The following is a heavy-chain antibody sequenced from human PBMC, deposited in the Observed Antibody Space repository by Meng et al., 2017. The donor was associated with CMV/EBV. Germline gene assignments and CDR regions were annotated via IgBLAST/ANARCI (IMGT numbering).Heavy chain of an antibody. D-gene: IGHD6-13*01. V-gene: IGHV4-28*02. CDR2: ISRRGSI. Sequence: SQTLSLTCAVSGYSISRSNWWGWIRQPPGKGLEWIGYISRRGSIYYNPSLKSRVTMSVDTSKNQLSLKLNSVTALDTAVYYCARSNGYSSSWYYFDYWGQGTLVTVSS. CDR3: ARSNGYSSSWYYFDY. CDR1: GYSISRSNW. J-gene: IGHJ4*02.